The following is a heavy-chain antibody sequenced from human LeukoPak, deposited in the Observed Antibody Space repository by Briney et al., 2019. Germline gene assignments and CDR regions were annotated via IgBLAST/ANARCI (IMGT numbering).Heavy chain of an antibody. CDR2: IKEDGSEK. J-gene: IGHJ4*02. D-gene: IGHD1-26*01. V-gene: IGHV3-7*02. CDR1: GRTLTNYW. Sequence: GGSLRLSCAASGRTLTNYWISCVRQAPGKGLEWVANIKEDGSEKYYVDSVKGRFTISRDNAKNSLSLQRNSLRAEDTAVYYCVLAYLGGAVFFDYWGQGTLVTVSS. CDR3: VLAYLGGAVFFDY.